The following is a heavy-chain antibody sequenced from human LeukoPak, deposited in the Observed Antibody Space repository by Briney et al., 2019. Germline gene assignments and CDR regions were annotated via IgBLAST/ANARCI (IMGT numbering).Heavy chain of an antibody. V-gene: IGHV3-30*18. CDR3: AKGFAYYYDSSGYQIDY. D-gene: IGHD3-22*01. Sequence: GRSLRLSCAAFGFTFSSYGMHWVRQAPGKGLEWVGGISYEGSNKYYADSVKGRFTLSRANSKNTLYLQMNSLRAEDTAVYYCAKGFAYYYDSSGYQIDYWGQGTLVTVSS. CDR1: GFTFSSYG. J-gene: IGHJ4*02. CDR2: ISYEGSNK.